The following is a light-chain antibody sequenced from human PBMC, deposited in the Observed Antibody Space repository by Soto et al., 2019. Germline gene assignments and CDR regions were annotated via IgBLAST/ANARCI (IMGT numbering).Light chain of an antibody. J-gene: IGKJ2*02. V-gene: IGKV1-5*01. Sequence: DIQMTQSTSTLAASVGDTVTMTCRSSSKWLAWYQKKPGKAPKLLIYDVSNLERGVPPRFSGSTSGAESTLTITGLQPDDLGTYYCQHTTDCTFGQGTKVDIK. CDR1: SSSKW. CDR2: DVS. CDR3: QHTTDCT.